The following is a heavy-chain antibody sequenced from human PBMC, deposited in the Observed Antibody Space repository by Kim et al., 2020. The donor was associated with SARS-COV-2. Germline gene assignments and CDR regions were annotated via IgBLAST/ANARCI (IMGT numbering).Heavy chain of an antibody. V-gene: IGHV5-10-1*01. CDR1: GYSFTSYW. CDR3: ARRKIFGGSSPFDYYYYGMDV. CDR2: FDPRDSYT. J-gene: IGHJ6*02. D-gene: IGHD2-15*01. Sequence: GESLKISCKGSGYSFTSYWISWVRKMPGKGLEWRGRFDPRDSYTNYSPSFQGHVTISADKSISTAYLQWSGLKASDTAMYYCARRKIFGGSSPFDYYYYGMDVWGQGTTVTVSS.